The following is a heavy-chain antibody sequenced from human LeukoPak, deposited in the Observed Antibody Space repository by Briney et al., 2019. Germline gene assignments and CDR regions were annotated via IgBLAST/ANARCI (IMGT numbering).Heavy chain of an antibody. V-gene: IGHV4-39*07. Sequence: PSETLSLTCTVSGGSISSSSYYWGWIRQPPGKGLEWIGSIYYSGSTYYNPSLKSRVTISVDTSKNQFSLKLSSVTAADTAVYYCARGLDYDSSGYYDYWGQGTLVTVSS. J-gene: IGHJ4*02. CDR3: ARGLDYDSSGYYDY. CDR2: IYYSGST. D-gene: IGHD3-22*01. CDR1: GGSISSSSYY.